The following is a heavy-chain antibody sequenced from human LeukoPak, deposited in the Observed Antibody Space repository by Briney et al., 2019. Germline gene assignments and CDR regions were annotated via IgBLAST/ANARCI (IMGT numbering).Heavy chain of an antibody. Sequence: GGSLRLSCAASGFTFSSYSMNRVRQAPGKGLEWVSSISSSSSYIYYADSVKGRFTISRDNAKNSLYLQMNSLRAEDTAVYYCAREVGNWYFDLWGRGTLVTVSS. D-gene: IGHD3-10*01. CDR1: GFTFSSYS. V-gene: IGHV3-21*01. CDR3: AREVGNWYFDL. J-gene: IGHJ2*01. CDR2: ISSSSSYI.